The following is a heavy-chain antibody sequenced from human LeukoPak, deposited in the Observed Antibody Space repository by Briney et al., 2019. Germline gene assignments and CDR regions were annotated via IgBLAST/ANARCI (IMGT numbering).Heavy chain of an antibody. CDR1: GFTFSNYG. J-gene: IGHJ4*02. CDR2: IRYDGSNK. V-gene: IGHV3-30*02. CDR3: AKDHCTNGVCYTDY. D-gene: IGHD2-8*01. Sequence: TGGSLRLSCAASGFTFSNYGMHWVRQAPGKGLEWVAFIRYDGSNKYYADSVKGRFTISRDNSKNTLYLQMNSLRGEDTAVYYCAKDHCTNGVCYTDYWGQGTLVTVSS.